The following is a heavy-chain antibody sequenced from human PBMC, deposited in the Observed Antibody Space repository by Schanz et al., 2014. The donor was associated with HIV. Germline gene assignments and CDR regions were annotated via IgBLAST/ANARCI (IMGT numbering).Heavy chain of an antibody. V-gene: IGHV4-34*01. CDR3: ARRGTVTTGHYYGMDV. D-gene: IGHD4-17*01. CDR2: IKHSGST. CDR1: VGSFTDYY. J-gene: IGHJ6*02. Sequence: QVQLHQWGAGLLKPSETLSLTCAVYVGSFTDYYWTWIRQPPGKGLEWIGEIKHSGSTNYNPSLKSRVAFSVDTSRRQFSLKVNSVTAADTALYFCARRGTVTTGHYYGMDVWGQGTTLIVSS.